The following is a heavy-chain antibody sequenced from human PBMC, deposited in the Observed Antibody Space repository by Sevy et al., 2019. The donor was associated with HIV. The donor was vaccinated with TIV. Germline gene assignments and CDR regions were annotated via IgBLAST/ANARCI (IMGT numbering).Heavy chain of an antibody. J-gene: IGHJ4*02. CDR1: GFTFDDYA. CDR3: AKARSGVVVVAAILDY. Sequence: GGSLRVSCAASGFTFDDYAMHWVRQAPGKGLEWVSGISWNSGSIGYADSVKGRFTISRDNAKNSLYLQMNSLRAEDTALYYCAKARSGVVVVAAILDYWGQGTLVTVSS. CDR2: ISWNSGSI. V-gene: IGHV3-9*01. D-gene: IGHD2-15*01.